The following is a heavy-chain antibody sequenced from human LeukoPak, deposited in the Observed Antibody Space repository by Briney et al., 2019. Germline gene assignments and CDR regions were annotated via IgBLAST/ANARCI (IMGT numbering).Heavy chain of an antibody. CDR3: ARGRSGSYYFDY. D-gene: IGHD1-26*01. CDR2: IYYSGST. Sequence: SETLSLTCTVSGGSISSSSYYWGWIRQPPGRGLEWIGSIYYSGSTYYNPSLKSRVTISVDTSKNQFSLKLSPVTAADTAVYYCARGRSGSYYFDYSGQGTLVTVSS. V-gene: IGHV4-39*01. J-gene: IGHJ4*02. CDR1: GGSISSSSYY.